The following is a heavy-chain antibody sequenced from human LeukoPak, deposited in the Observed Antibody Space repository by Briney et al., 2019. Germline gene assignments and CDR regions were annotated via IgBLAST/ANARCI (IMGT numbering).Heavy chain of an antibody. CDR3: AQLEPDY. J-gene: IGHJ4*02. V-gene: IGHV1-2*02. D-gene: IGHD1-1*01. Sequence: GSVKGSCKGPGYTFSDYYIQWVGQAPGQGLEWMGWINPKSGGTNYAQKFQGRVTMNRDTSINTAYMELSRLRSDDTAVYYCAQLEPDYWGQGTLVTVSS. CDR1: GYTFSDYY. CDR2: INPKSGGT.